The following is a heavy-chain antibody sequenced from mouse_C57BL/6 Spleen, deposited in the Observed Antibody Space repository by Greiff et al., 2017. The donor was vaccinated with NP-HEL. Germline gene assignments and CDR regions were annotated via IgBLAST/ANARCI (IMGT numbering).Heavy chain of an antibody. V-gene: IGHV1-55*01. CDR3: ARNYGDDGYYAMDY. CDR2: IYPGSGST. J-gene: IGHJ4*01. CDR1: GYTFTSYW. D-gene: IGHD2-2*01. Sequence: QVQLQQPGAELVKPGASVKMSCKASGYTFTSYWITWVKQRPGQGLEWIGDIYPGSGSTNYNEKFKSKATLTVDTSSSTAYMQLSSLTSEDSAVYYCARNYGDDGYYAMDYWGQGTSVTVSS.